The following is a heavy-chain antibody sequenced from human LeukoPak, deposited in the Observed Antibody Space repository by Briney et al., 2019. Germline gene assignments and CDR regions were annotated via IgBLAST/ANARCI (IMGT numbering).Heavy chain of an antibody. J-gene: IGHJ5*02. CDR3: VRDDYGSGSSPGWFDP. D-gene: IGHD3-10*01. CDR1: GFSFSDYY. Sequence: PGGSLRLSCAASGFSFSDYYMSWVRQAPGKGLEWVSYTSSSGSTIDYADSVKGRFTISRDNAKNSLYLQMNSLRVEDTAVYYCVRDDYGSGSSPGWFDPWGQGTLVTVSS. CDR2: TSSSGSTI. V-gene: IGHV3-11*01.